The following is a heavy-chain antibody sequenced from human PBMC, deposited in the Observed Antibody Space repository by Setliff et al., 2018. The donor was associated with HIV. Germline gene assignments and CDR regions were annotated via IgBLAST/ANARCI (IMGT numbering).Heavy chain of an antibody. V-gene: IGHV4-39*01. CDR2: IYYSGST. J-gene: IGHJ6*03. D-gene: IGHD6-6*01. CDR1: GGSFRSSRYY. CDR3: ARHDGMKAARRYNNDYMDV. Sequence: SETLSLTCTVSGGSFRSSRYYWGWIRQPPGKGLEWIGSIYYSGSTYSNPSLKSRVTISVDTSKNQFSLKLSSVTAADTAVYYCARHDGMKAARRYNNDYMDVWGKGTTVTVSS.